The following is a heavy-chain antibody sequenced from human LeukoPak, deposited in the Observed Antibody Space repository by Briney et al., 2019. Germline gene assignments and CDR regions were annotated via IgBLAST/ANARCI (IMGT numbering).Heavy chain of an antibody. V-gene: IGHV1-69*01. CDR1: GGTFISYA. Sequence: SVQVSCKASGGTFISYAISWVRQAPGQGREWMGGIIPIFCTANYVQKFQGRVTINPDESTSTAYMELSNLTAEDTAVYYCARATGGGRYCSSTSCYPLMNWGQGTLVTVS. J-gene: IGHJ4*02. CDR3: ARATGGGRYCSSTSCYPLMN. CDR2: IIPIFCTA. D-gene: IGHD2-2*01.